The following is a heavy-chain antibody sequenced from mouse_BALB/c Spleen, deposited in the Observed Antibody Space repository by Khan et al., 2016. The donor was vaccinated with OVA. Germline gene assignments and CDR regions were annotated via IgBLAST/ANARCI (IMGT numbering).Heavy chain of an antibody. D-gene: IGHD1-1*01. Sequence: QVQLKESGPGLVAPSQSLSITCTISGFSLTNYGIHWVRQPPGKGLEWLVVIWSDGSTTYNSTLKSRLSITKDNSKSHVFLKMNSLQNDDTAMYYCARQPYDHYYVLDYWGQGTSVTVSS. V-gene: IGHV2-6-1*01. CDR1: GFSLTNYG. J-gene: IGHJ4*01. CDR3: ARQPYDHYYVLDY. CDR2: IWSDGST.